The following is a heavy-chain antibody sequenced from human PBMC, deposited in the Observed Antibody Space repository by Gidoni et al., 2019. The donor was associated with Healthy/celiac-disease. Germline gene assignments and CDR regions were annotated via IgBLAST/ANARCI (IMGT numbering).Heavy chain of an antibody. CDR2: ISSSGSTI. V-gene: IGHV3-21*01. J-gene: IGHJ4*02. CDR1: GFTFSSYS. Sequence: EVQLVESGGGLVKPGGSLRLSCAASGFTFSSYSMNWVRQAPGKGLEWVSSISSSGSTIYYADSVKGRFTISRDNAKNSLYLQMNSLRAEDTAVYYCARDSLPADYDYVWGSYRNYFDYWGQGTLVTVSS. CDR3: ARDSLPADYDYVWGSYRNYFDY. D-gene: IGHD3-16*02.